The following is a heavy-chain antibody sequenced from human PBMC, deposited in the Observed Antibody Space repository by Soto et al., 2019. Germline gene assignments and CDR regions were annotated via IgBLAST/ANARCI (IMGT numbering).Heavy chain of an antibody. V-gene: IGHV4-30-4*01. CDR3: ASQTSIAAAAEGFDP. CDR1: GGSISSGDYY. D-gene: IGHD6-13*01. J-gene: IGHJ5*02. Sequence: SETLSLTCTVSGGSISSGDYYWSWIRQPPGKGLEWIGYIYYSGSTYYNPSLKSRVTMSVDTSKNQFSLKLSSVTAADTAVYYCASQTSIAAAAEGFDPWGQGTLVTVSS. CDR2: IYYSGST.